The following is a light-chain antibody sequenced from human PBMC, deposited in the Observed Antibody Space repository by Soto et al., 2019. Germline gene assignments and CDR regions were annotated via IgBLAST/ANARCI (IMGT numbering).Light chain of an antibody. CDR2: GAS. CDR3: QQFNVXHRT. V-gene: IGKV3-15*01. J-gene: IGKJ1*01. CDR1: QSVGSN. Sequence: EIVMTQSPATLSVSPGERATLSCRASQSVGSNLAWYQQKFGQAPRLLIYGASTRATDIPARFSGSGSGTEFALTINSXXXXDSAVYFCQQFNVXHRTFGQGTKXEX.